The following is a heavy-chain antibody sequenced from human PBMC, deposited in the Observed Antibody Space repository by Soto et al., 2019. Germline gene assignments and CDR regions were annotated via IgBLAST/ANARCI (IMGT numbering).Heavy chain of an antibody. Sequence: LSLTCTVSGGSISSGDYYWSWIRQPPGKGLEWIGYIYYSGSTYYNPTLKSRVTISVDTSKNQLSLKLSSVTAADTAVYYCARGGYYDILTCYMFDYWGQGTLVTVSS. D-gene: IGHD3-9*01. V-gene: IGHV4-30-4*01. J-gene: IGHJ4*02. CDR3: ARGGYYDILTCYMFDY. CDR1: GGSISSGDYY. CDR2: IYYSGST.